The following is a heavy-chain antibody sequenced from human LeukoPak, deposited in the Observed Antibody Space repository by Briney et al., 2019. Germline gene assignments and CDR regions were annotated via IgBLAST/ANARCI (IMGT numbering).Heavy chain of an antibody. V-gene: IGHV5-51*01. CDR2: IYPGDSDT. CDR1: GYSFTSYW. J-gene: IGHJ4*02. Sequence: GEALQISCKGSGYSFTSYWIGWVRQMPGKGLEWMGTIYPGDSDTRYSPSFQGQVTISADKSISTAYLQWSSLQASDTAMYYCARLGGVVVVAATVLDYWGQGTLVTVSS. D-gene: IGHD2-15*01. CDR3: ARLGGVVVVAATVLDY.